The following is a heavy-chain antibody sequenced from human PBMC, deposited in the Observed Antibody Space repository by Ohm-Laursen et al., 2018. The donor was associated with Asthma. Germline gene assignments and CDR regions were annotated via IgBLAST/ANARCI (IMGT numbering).Heavy chain of an antibody. CDR1: GGSISSSSYY. V-gene: IGHV4-39*01. D-gene: IGHD2-15*01. J-gene: IGHJ4*02. CDR2: IYYSGST. CDR3: ARHAVIGAIPAATYYFDS. Sequence: SDTLSLTCTVSGGSISSSSYYWGWIRQPPGKGLEWIGSIYYSGSTYYNPSLKSRVTISVDTSKNQFSLKLSSVTAADTAVYYCARHAVIGAIPAATYYFDSWGQGSLVTVSA.